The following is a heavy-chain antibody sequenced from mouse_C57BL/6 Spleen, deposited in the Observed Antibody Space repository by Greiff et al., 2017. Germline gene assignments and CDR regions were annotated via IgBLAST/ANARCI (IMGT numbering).Heavy chain of an antibody. J-gene: IGHJ2*01. CDR2: ISDGGSYT. CDR3: ARDGDYGSSYRENYCDY. D-gene: IGHD1-1*01. CDR1: GFTFSSYA. Sequence: EVKLVESGGGLVKPGGSLKLSCAASGFTFSSYAMSWVRQTPEKRLEWVATISDGGSYTYYPDTVKGRFTISRDNAKNNLYLQMSHLKSEDTAMYYCARDGDYGSSYRENYCDYWGQGTTLTVSS. V-gene: IGHV5-4*01.